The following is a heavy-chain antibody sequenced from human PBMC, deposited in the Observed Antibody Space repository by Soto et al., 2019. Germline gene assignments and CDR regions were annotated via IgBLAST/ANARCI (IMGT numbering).Heavy chain of an antibody. CDR1: GFTFSSHA. V-gene: IGHV3-23*01. CDR3: AKGIGVSVAGTDY. D-gene: IGHD6-19*01. Sequence: EVQLLESGGGLVQPGGSLRLSCVASGFTFSSHAMSWVRQAPGKGLEWVSGISGSGGSTYYAESVKGRFSISRDNSENTLYLQMNSLRVEDTAVYYCAKGIGVSVAGTDYWGQGTLVTVSS. J-gene: IGHJ4*02. CDR2: ISGSGGST.